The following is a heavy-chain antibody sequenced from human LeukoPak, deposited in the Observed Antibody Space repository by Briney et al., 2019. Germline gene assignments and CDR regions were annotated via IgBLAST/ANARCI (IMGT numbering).Heavy chain of an antibody. V-gene: IGHV1-24*01. J-gene: IGHJ4*02. Sequence: GASVKVSCKVSGYTLTELSIHWVRQAPGKGLEWMGGFDPEDGETVYAQKFQGRVTMTEDTSTDTTYMELSSLRSEDTAVYYCATDPQRRVGAKFWGQGTLVTVSS. CDR2: FDPEDGET. D-gene: IGHD1-26*01. CDR1: GYTLTELS. CDR3: ATDPQRRVGAKF.